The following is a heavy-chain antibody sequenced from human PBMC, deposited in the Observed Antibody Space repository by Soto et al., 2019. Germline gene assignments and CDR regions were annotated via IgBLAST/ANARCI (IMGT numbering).Heavy chain of an antibody. J-gene: IGHJ4*02. CDR3: ARGAPYYYDSDQFLDY. Sequence: XETLSLTCTVSGGSISSYYWSWIRQPPGKGLEWIGYIYYSGSTNYNPSLKSRVTISVDTSKNQFSLKLSSVTAADTAVYYCARGAPYYYDSDQFLDYWGQGTLVTVSS. D-gene: IGHD3-22*01. CDR1: GGSISSYY. V-gene: IGHV4-59*01. CDR2: IYYSGST.